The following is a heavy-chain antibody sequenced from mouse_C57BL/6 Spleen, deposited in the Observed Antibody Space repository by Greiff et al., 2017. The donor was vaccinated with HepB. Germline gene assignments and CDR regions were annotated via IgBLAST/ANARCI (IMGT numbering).Heavy chain of an antibody. CDR1: GYTFTSYW. D-gene: IGHD1-1*01. CDR3: ARLSSPYYFDY. J-gene: IGHJ2*01. Sequence: QVQLQQSGAELVKPGASVKLSCKASGYTFTSYWMQWVKQRPGQGLEWIGEIDPSDSYTNYNQKFQGKATLTVDTSSSTAYMQLSSLTSEDSAVYYCARLSSPYYFDYWGQGTTLTVAS. CDR2: IDPSDSYT. V-gene: IGHV1-50*01.